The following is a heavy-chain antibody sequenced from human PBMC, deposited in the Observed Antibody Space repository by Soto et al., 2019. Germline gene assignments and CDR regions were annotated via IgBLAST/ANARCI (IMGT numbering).Heavy chain of an antibody. J-gene: IGHJ5*02. CDR3: ARDRYSAYDSSWFDP. CDR2: IYYSGST. D-gene: IGHD5-12*01. V-gene: IGHV4-31*03. Sequence: PSETLSLTCTVSGGSISSGGYYWSWIRQHPGKGLEWIGYIYYSGSTYYNPSLKSRVTISVDTSKNQFSLKLSSVTAADTAVYYCARDRYSAYDSSWFDPWGQGTLVTVSS. CDR1: GGSISSGGYY.